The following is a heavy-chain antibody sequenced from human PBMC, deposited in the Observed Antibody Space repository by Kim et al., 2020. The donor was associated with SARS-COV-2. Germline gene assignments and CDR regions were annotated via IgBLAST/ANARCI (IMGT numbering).Heavy chain of an antibody. CDR2: INSDGSST. CDR1: GFTFSSYW. J-gene: IGHJ4*02. Sequence: GGSLRLSCAASGFTFSSYWMHWVRQAPGKGLVWVSRINSDGSSTSYADSVKGRFTISRDNAKNTLYLQMNSLRAEDTAVYYCAFISFDYDSSGYNDYWGQGTLVTVSS. CDR3: AFISFDYDSSGYNDY. V-gene: IGHV3-74*01. D-gene: IGHD3-22*01.